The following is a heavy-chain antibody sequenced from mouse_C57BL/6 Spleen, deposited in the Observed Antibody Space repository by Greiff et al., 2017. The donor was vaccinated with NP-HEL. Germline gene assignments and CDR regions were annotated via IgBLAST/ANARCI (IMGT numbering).Heavy chain of an antibody. J-gene: IGHJ4*01. CDR1: GFSLTSYG. CDR2: IWGGGST. CDR3: AKHGGVYDYGGFYAMDY. Sequence: VKLMESGPGLVAPSQSLSITCTVSGFSLTSYGVDWVRQPPGKGLEWLGVIWGGGSTNYTSALMSRLSISKDNSKSQVFLKMNSLQTDDTAMYYCAKHGGVYDYGGFYAMDYWGQGTSVTVSS. V-gene: IGHV2-9*01. D-gene: IGHD2-4*01.